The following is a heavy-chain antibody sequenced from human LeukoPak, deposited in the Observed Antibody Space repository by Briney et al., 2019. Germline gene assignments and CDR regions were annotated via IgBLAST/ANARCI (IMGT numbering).Heavy chain of an antibody. Sequence: GGSLRLSCAASGFTFSSYATSWVRQAPGKGLEWVSAISGSGGSTHYADSVKGRFTISRDNSKNTLYLQMNSLRAEDTAVYYCAKNWVASGWFNWFDPWGQGTLVTVSS. D-gene: IGHD6-13*01. CDR1: GFTFSSYA. CDR3: AKNWVASGWFNWFDP. CDR2: ISGSGGST. V-gene: IGHV3-23*01. J-gene: IGHJ5*02.